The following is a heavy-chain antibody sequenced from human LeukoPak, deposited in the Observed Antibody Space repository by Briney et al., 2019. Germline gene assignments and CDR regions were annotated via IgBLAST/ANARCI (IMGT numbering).Heavy chain of an antibody. D-gene: IGHD4-17*01. CDR3: AKDDDYGVPGRSFEY. J-gene: IGHJ4*02. CDR1: GFTFSSYA. Sequence: PGGSLRLSCAASGFTFSSYAMSWARQAPGKGLEWVSAISGSGGSTYYADSVKGRFTISRDNSKNTLYLQMNSLRAEDTAVYYCAKDDDYGVPGRSFEYWGQGTLVTVSS. CDR2: ISGSGGST. V-gene: IGHV3-23*01.